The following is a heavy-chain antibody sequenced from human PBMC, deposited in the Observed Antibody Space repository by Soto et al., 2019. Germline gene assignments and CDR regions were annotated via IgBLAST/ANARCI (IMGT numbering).Heavy chain of an antibody. J-gene: IGHJ4*02. CDR2: TIPIFGTA. D-gene: IGHD2-21*02. Sequence: SVKVSCKASGGTFGSYAISWVRQAPGQGLEWMGGTIPIFGTAKYAQKFQGRVTITADESASTAYMELSSLRSEDTAVYYCARSIVVVTALDYWGQGPLVTVSS. V-gene: IGHV1-69*13. CDR3: ARSIVVVTALDY. CDR1: GGTFGSYA.